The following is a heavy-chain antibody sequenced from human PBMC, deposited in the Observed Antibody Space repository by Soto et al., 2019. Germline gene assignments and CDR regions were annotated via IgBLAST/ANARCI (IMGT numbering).Heavy chain of an antibody. CDR3: ATEIVVVAAAIATDY. CDR1: GYALTELS. D-gene: IGHD2-2*01. Sequence: ASVKVSCKVSGYALTELSMHWVRQAPGKGLEWMGGFDPEDGETIYAQKFQGRVTMTEDTSTDTAYMELSSLRSEDTAVYYCATEIVVVAAAIATDYWGQGTLVTVSS. CDR2: FDPEDGET. V-gene: IGHV1-24*01. J-gene: IGHJ4*02.